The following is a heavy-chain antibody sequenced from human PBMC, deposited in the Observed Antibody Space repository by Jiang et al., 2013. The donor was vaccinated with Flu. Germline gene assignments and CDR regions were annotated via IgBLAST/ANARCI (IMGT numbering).Heavy chain of an antibody. Sequence: GYTFTSYYMHWVRQAPGQGLEWMGIINPSGGSTSYAQKFQGRVTMTRDTSTSTVYMELSSLRSEDTAVYYCARSLPRETTVTKLPPIRRNWFD. CDR1: GYTFTSYY. V-gene: IGHV1-46*01. CDR3: ARSLPRETTVTKLPPIRRNWFD. J-gene: IGHJ5*01. CDR2: INPSGGST. D-gene: IGHD4-11*01.